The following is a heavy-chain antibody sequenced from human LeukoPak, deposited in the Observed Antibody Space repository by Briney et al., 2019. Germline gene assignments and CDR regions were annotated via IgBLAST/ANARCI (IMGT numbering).Heavy chain of an antibody. J-gene: IGHJ4*02. CDR2: IYYSGST. D-gene: IGHD6-13*01. CDR1: GGSISTSGFY. CDR3: ASARTSSRSWFTFDY. V-gene: IGHV4-39*01. Sequence: SETLSLTCTVSGGSISTSGFYWGWIRQPPGTGLEWIGTIYYSGSTYYNPSLKSRVTVSVDTSKNQFSLRLTSVTAAGTAVYYCASARTSSRSWFTFDYWGQGILVTVSS.